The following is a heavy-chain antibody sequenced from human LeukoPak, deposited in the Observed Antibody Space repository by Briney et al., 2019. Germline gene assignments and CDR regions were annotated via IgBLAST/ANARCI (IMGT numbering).Heavy chain of an antibody. CDR2: IHTSGST. Sequence: SETLSLTCTVSGGSISSYYWSWIRQPPGRGLEWIGYIHTSGSTNYNPSLKSRVTISVDTSKNQFSLKLSSVTAADTAVYYCARRYSSSWGWFDPWGQGTLVTVSS. CDR1: GGSISSYY. V-gene: IGHV4-4*09. CDR3: ARRYSSSWGWFDP. D-gene: IGHD6-19*01. J-gene: IGHJ5*02.